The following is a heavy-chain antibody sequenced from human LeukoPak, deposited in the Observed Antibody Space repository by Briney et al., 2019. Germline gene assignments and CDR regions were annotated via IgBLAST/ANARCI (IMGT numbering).Heavy chain of an antibody. CDR1: GGSISSGDYY. Sequence: PSQTLSLTCTVSGGSISSGDYYWSWIRQPPGEGLEWIGYIYYSGSTYYNPSLKSRVTISVDTSKNQFSLKLSSVTAADTAVYYCARADIVVVPAAFDYWGQGTLVTVSS. V-gene: IGHV4-30-4*01. J-gene: IGHJ4*02. CDR3: ARADIVVVPAAFDY. CDR2: IYYSGST. D-gene: IGHD2-2*01.